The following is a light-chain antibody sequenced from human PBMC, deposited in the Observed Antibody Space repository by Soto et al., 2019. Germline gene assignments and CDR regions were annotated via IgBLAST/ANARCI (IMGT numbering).Light chain of an antibody. V-gene: IGKV3-15*01. J-gene: IGKJ1*01. CDR2: GAS. Sequence: EIVMTQSPGTPSVSPGERATLSCRASPSVSSNLAVYQQKPGPAPMLLTYGASTRATVIPARFSGSRSGTELALTVSSLQSEDLAVYYCQQYNNLTRTCGQGTKVEIK. CDR3: QQYNNLTRT. CDR1: PSVSSN.